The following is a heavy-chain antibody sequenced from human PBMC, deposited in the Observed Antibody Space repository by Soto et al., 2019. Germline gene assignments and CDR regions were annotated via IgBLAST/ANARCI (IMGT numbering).Heavy chain of an antibody. CDR3: GRGLSYRATGGGNPYHYAMDV. V-gene: IGHV1-8*02. CDR2: MNPINGAA. Sequence: ASVKVSCKASGYDFTAYDINWVRQASGQGLEWMGWMNPINGAADSARRFQGRISMTRNTATGTAYLELTSLRSDDSAVYYCGRGLSYRATGGGNPYHYAMDVWGQGTTVTVSS. CDR1: GYDFTAYD. J-gene: IGHJ6*02. D-gene: IGHD3-16*02.